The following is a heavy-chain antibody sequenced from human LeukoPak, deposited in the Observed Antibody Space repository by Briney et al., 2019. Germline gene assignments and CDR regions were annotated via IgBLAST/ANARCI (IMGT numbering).Heavy chain of an antibody. V-gene: IGHV4-4*02. CDR2: IYHSGSP. Sequence: SETLSLTCAVSGGSISSNNWWGWVRQPPGKGLEWIGEIYHSGSPNYNPSLKGRVTISVDKSRNHFSLNLSSVTAADTAVYYCARVNINNWHSCDYWGQGTLVTVSS. CDR3: ARVNINNWHSCDY. D-gene: IGHD1-1*01. J-gene: IGHJ4*02. CDR1: GGSISSNNW.